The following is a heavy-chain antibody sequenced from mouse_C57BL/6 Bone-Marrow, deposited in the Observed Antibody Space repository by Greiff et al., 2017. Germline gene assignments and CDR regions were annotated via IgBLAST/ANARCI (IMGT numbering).Heavy chain of an antibody. CDR2: INSDGGST. CDR3: ARHDYYSNYVWFAY. CDR1: EYEFPSHD. J-gene: IGHJ3*01. D-gene: IGHD2-5*01. V-gene: IGHV5-2*03. Sequence: EVMLVESGGGLVQPGESLKLSCESYEYEFPSHDMPWVRKTPEKRLELVAAINSDGGSTYYPDTMERRFIISRDNTKKTLYLQMSSLRSEDTALYYCARHDYYSNYVWFAYGGQGTLVTVSA.